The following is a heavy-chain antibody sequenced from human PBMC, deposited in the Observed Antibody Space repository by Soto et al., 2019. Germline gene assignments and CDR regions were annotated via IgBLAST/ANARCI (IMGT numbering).Heavy chain of an antibody. CDR1: GYTFTTYY. CDR2: INPNVGST. CDR3: ARSQRFCIRTGCSYYNMDV. Sequence: ASVKVSCKASGYTFTTYYIHWVRQAPGQGLEWLGIINPNVGSTTYAQNFQGRVTMTRDTSTSTVYMDLSGLRSEDTAVYFCARSQRFCIRTGCSYYNMDVWGTGPTVTVSS. J-gene: IGHJ6*03. V-gene: IGHV1-46*03. D-gene: IGHD2-2*01.